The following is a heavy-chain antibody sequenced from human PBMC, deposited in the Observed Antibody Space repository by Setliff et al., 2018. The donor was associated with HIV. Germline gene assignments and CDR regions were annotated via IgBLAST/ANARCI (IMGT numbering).Heavy chain of an antibody. Sequence: ASVKVSCKASGYIFKNYGTTWVRQAPGQGLEWMGWMSTSDDNTHYAQKIQGRVTMAKDTFMSTAYMELRSLRSDDTAVYYCARDPWGPVAGISYWGQGTLVTVSS. J-gene: IGHJ4*02. CDR1: GYIFKNYG. V-gene: IGHV1-18*01. CDR3: ARDPWGPVAGISY. CDR2: MSTSDDNT. D-gene: IGHD6-19*01.